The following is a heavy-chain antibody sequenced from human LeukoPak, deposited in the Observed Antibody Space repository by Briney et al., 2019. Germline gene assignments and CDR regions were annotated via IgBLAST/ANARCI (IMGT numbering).Heavy chain of an antibody. CDR1: GFTFSSYS. J-gene: IGHJ5*02. CDR2: ISSSSSTI. Sequence: GGSLRLSCAASGFTFSSYSMNWVRQAPGKGLEWVSYISSSSSTIYYADSVKGRFTISRDNAKNSLYLQMNSLRAEDTAVYYCARDPMVRGVRVNWFDPWGQGTLVTVSS. CDR3: ARDPMVRGVRVNWFDP. V-gene: IGHV3-48*04. D-gene: IGHD3-10*01.